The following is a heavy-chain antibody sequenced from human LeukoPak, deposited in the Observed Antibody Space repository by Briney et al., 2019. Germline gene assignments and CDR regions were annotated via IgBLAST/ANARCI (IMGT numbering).Heavy chain of an antibody. Sequence: SETLSLTCTVSGYSISTGYHWGWIRQSPGTGLEWIGSTYHSGNTYYNPSLKSRVTISMDTSMNQFSLQVTSVTAADTAVCSGATSYSPELFDSWGQGTLVTVSS. CDR2: TYHSGNT. D-gene: IGHD1-26*01. J-gene: IGHJ4*02. CDR3: ATSYSPELFDS. V-gene: IGHV4-38-2*02. CDR1: GYSISTGYH.